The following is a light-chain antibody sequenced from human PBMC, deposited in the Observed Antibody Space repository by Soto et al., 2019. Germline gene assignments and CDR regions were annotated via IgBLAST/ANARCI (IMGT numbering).Light chain of an antibody. Sequence: LTQSPAFLSASVGDRVTITCRASQGISSYLAWYQHKPGQAPRLLIYASSNRATGIPDRFSGSASGTDFTLTINRLEPEDFAVYYCQLYGISPHFGQGTRLE. V-gene: IGKV3-20*01. J-gene: IGKJ5*01. CDR3: QLYGISPH. CDR2: ASS. CDR1: QGISSY.